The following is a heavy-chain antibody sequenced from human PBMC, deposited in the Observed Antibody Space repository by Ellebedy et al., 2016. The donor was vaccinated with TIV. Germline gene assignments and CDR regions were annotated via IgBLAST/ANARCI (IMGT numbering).Heavy chain of an antibody. V-gene: IGHV3-7*03. CDR1: GFMFWRRW. D-gene: IGHD4-17*01. J-gene: IGHJ3*01. CDR3: ASGLTGDYGAFDV. CDR2: IADDGREE. Sequence: PGGSLRLSCAASGFMFWRRWMSWVRQAPGKGLEWVANIADDGREENYVDSVRGRLTISRDNAKNLLSLHMNTLRAEDTAVYYCASGLTGDYGAFDVWGPGTMVTVSS.